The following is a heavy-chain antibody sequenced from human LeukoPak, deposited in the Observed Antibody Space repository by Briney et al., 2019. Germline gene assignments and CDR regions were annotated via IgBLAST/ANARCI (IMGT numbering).Heavy chain of an antibody. D-gene: IGHD3-16*01. V-gene: IGHV3-66*02. J-gene: IGHJ4*02. CDR1: GFTVSNNY. Sequence: GSLRLSCAASGFTVSNNYMSWVRQAPGKGLEWVSVIYSGDNTYYVESVKGRFTISRDNSKNTLFLQMNRLRAEDTAVYYCAGRRVLDAYYWGQGTLVTVSS. CDR2: IYSGDNT. CDR3: AGRRVLDAYY.